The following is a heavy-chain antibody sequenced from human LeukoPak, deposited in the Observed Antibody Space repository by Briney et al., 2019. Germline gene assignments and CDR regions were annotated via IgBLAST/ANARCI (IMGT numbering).Heavy chain of an antibody. Sequence: ASVKVSCKASGYTFTSYDINWVRQATGQGLEWMGWMNPNSGNTGYAQKLQGRVTMTTDTSTSTAYMELRSLRSDDTAVYYCARYGSTRAFDYWGQGTLVTVSS. CDR1: GYTFTSYD. CDR2: MNPNSGNT. J-gene: IGHJ4*02. V-gene: IGHV1-8*01. CDR3: ARYGSTRAFDY. D-gene: IGHD3-10*01.